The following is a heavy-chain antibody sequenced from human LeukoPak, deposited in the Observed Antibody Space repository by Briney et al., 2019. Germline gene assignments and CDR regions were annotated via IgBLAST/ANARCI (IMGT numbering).Heavy chain of an antibody. CDR2: ISSGSSHI. D-gene: IGHD6-13*01. V-gene: IGHV3-21*04. Sequence: GGSLRLSCAASGFTFSTYTMNWVRQAPGKGLEWVSSISSGSSHIYYADSVRGRFTVSRDNAKNSQYLQMNSLEAEDTAVYYCARRGTSSSWAHFDYWGQGTLVTVSS. CDR3: ARRGTSSSWAHFDY. J-gene: IGHJ4*02. CDR1: GFTFSTYT.